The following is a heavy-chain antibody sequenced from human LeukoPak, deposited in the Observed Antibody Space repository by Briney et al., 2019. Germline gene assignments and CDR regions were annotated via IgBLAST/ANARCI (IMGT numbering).Heavy chain of an antibody. J-gene: IGHJ4*02. Sequence: GGSLRLSCAAYGFTLSSFEMNWVRQALGKGLEWVSYISSSGDTIYYADSVKGRFTISRDNAKSSLYLQMHSLRADDTAVYYCTRDRASSGWYFWGQGALVTVSS. CDR3: TRDRASSGWYF. CDR1: GFTLSSFE. V-gene: IGHV3-48*03. CDR2: ISSSGDTI. D-gene: IGHD6-19*01.